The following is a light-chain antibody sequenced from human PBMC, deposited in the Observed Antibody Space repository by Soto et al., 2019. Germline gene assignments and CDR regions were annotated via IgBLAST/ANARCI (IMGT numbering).Light chain of an antibody. Sequence: DIQMTQSPSTLSASVGDRVTITCRASQSISSWLAWYQQNPGKAPKPLIYKASSLESGVPSRLRGSGSGTDFTLTISSLQPEGFETYYCQQANSFPITFGQGTRLEIK. CDR1: QSISSW. J-gene: IGKJ5*01. CDR2: KAS. V-gene: IGKV1-5*03. CDR3: QQANSFPIT.